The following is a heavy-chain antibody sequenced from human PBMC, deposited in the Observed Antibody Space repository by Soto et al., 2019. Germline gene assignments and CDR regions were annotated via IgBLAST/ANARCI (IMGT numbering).Heavy chain of an antibody. CDR1: GGSISSSNW. J-gene: IGHJ6*02. V-gene: IGHV4-4*02. CDR3: ARVTWFGDYHYGMAV. D-gene: IGHD3-10*01. Sequence: PSETLSLTCAVSGGSISSSNWWSWVRQPPGKGLEWIGEIYHSGSTNYSPSLKSRVTISVDKSKNQFSLKLSSVTAADTAVYYCARVTWFGDYHYGMAVWGQGTSVTVSS. CDR2: IYHSGST.